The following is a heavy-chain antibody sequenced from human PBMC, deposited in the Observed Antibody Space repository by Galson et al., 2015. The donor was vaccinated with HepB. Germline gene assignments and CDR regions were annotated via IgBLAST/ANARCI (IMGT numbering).Heavy chain of an antibody. J-gene: IGHJ4*02. CDR1: GFTFSSHA. V-gene: IGHV3-23*01. CDR2: ISGSGSNT. Sequence: SLRLSCAASGFTFSSHAIIWVRQAPGKGLEWVSAISGSGSNTYHADSVKGRFTISRDNSQNTLYLQMNSLRAEDTAVYYCAKSRCSSSCYVFDSWGQGTLVTVSS. D-gene: IGHD2-2*01. CDR3: AKSRCSSSCYVFDS.